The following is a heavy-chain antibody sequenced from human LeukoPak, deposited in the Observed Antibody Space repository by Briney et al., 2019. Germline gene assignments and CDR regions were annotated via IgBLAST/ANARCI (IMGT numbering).Heavy chain of an antibody. CDR3: ARVSSLVRHHLDY. D-gene: IGHD6-6*01. CDR2: MNPNSGST. CDR1: GYTFTSYD. V-gene: IGHV1-8*01. Sequence: ASVKVSCKASGYTFTSYDINWVRQATGQGLEWMGWMNPNSGSTGYAQKFQGRVTMTRDTSISTAYMELSSLRSEDTAVYYCARVSSLVRHHLDYWGQGTLVTVSS. J-gene: IGHJ4*02.